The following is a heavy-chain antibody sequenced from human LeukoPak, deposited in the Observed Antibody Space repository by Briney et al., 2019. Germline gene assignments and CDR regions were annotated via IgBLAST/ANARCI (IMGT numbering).Heavy chain of an antibody. CDR3: ARQTGTGLFILP. CDR2: IYYSAST. V-gene: IGHV4-39*01. D-gene: IGHD3/OR15-3a*01. J-gene: IGHJ4*02. Sequence: SETLSLTCTVSGGSISSSNYYWGRIRQRPGKGLEWIGNIYYSASTYYTPYLKSPISIYIYTYKNQFHLRPTSVTATAADDYYCARQTGTGLFILPGGQGTLVTVSS. CDR1: GGSISSSNYY.